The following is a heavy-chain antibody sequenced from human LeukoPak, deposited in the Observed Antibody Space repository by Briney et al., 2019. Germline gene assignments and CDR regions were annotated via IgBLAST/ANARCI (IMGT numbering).Heavy chain of an antibody. CDR1: GFTYDDYA. D-gene: IGHD6-19*01. J-gene: IGHJ4*02. CDR3: AKGHSSSPWSIFDY. V-gene: IGHV3-9*03. Sequence: GGSLRLSCAGSGFTYDDYAMHWVRQAPGKGLEWVSSISWNSGNIAYADSVKGRFTISRDNAKSSLYLQMNSLRPDDMALYYCAKGHSSSPWSIFDYWGQGTLVTVSS. CDR2: ISWNSGNI.